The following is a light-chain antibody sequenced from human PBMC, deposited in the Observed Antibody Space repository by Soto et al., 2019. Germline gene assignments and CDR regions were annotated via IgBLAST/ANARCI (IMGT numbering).Light chain of an antibody. J-gene: IGKJ5*01. CDR1: QSVSSSY. Sequence: ILLTQSPCTLSLSPGERATLSCRASQSVSSSYLAWYQQKPGQAPRLLIYGASTRATGIPDRFSGGGSGTDFTLTISRLEHEDFAVHYCQQYNNWHPITFGQGTRLEIK. V-gene: IGKV3-20*01. CDR3: QQYNNWHPIT. CDR2: GAS.